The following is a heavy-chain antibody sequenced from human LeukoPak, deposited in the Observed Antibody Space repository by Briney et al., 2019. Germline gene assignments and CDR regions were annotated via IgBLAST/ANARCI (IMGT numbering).Heavy chain of an antibody. CDR1: GYSFTSYW. Sequence: GESLKISCKGSGYSFTSYWIGWVRQMPGKGLEWMWIIYPGDSDTRYSPSFQGQVTISADKSISTAYLQWSSLKASDTAMYYCARIYCGGDCYSGAFDIWGQGTMVTVSS. CDR2: IYPGDSDT. D-gene: IGHD2-21*02. CDR3: ARIYCGGDCYSGAFDI. J-gene: IGHJ3*02. V-gene: IGHV5-51*01.